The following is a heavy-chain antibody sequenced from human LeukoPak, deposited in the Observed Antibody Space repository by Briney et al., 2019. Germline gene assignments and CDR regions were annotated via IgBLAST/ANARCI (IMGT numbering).Heavy chain of an antibody. J-gene: IGHJ4*02. V-gene: IGHV3-23*01. CDR3: AKSPRTYYYDSSGYYYSFDY. D-gene: IGHD3-22*01. Sequence: PGGSLRLSCAASGFTVSSNYMSWVRQAPGKGLEWVSAISGSGGSTYYADSVKGRFTISRDNSKNTLYLQMNSLRAEDTAVYYCAKSPRTYYYDSSGYYYSFDYWGQGTLVTVSS. CDR2: ISGSGGST. CDR1: GFTVSSNY.